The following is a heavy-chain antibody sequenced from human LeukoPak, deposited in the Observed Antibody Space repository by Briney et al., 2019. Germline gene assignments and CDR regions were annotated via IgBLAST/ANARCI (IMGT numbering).Heavy chain of an antibody. Sequence: ASVKVSCKASGYTFTDYYIHWVRQRQAPGQGLEWMGRINPNSGGTNYAQKFQGRVTMTRDTSISTASMELSSLSSDDTAVYFCARRVGSSSGYSVDYWGQGTLVTVSS. D-gene: IGHD5-12*01. V-gene: IGHV1-2*06. J-gene: IGHJ4*02. CDR2: INPNSGGT. CDR3: ARRVGSSSGYSVDY. CDR1: GYTFTDYY.